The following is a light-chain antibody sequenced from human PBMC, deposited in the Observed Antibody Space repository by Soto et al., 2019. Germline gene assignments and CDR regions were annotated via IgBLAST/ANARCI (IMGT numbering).Light chain of an antibody. Sequence: QSALTQPASVSGSPGQSITISCTGTSSDIGTYDYVSWYQHHPGKAPKLMIYEVTNRPSGVSDRFSGSKSGKTASLTISGLQAEDEADYYCSSHTTTTTPVVFGGGTKVTVL. V-gene: IGLV2-14*01. CDR1: SSDIGTYDY. CDR2: EVT. J-gene: IGLJ2*01. CDR3: SSHTTTTTPVV.